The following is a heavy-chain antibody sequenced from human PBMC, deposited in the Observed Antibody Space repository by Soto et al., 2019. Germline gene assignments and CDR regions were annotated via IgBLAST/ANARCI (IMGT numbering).Heavy chain of an antibody. V-gene: IGHV4-39*01. J-gene: IGHJ4*02. D-gene: IGHD6-13*01. CDR1: GGSISSSSYY. CDR3: ARHFPGIAPLDY. CDR2: IYYSGST. Sequence: QLQLQESGPGLVKPSETLSLTCTVSGGSISSSSYYWGWIRQPPGKGLEWIGSIYYSGSTYYNPSLKSRVTISVDTSKNQFSLKLSSVTAADTAVYYCARHFPGIAPLDYWGQGTLVTVSS.